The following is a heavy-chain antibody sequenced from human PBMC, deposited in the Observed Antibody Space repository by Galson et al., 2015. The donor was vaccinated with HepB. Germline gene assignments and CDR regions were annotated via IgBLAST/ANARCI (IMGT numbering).Heavy chain of an antibody. V-gene: IGHV1-18*01. J-gene: IGHJ4*02. D-gene: IGHD7-27*01. CDR3: ARGDWGWGGFDD. CDR2: ISAYNGNT. CDR1: GYTFTNYG. Sequence: SVKVSCKASGYTFTNYGISWVRQAPGQGLQWMGWISAYNGNTHYAQKLQGRVTMTTDISTSTAYMELRSLRSDDTAVYYCARGDWGWGGFDDWGQGTLVTVSS.